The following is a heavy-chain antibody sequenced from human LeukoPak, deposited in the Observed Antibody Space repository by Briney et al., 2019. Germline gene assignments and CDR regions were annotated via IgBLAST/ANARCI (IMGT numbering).Heavy chain of an antibody. CDR3: ASYSPSGIADRNDAFDI. J-gene: IGHJ3*02. CDR1: GGSISSSSYY. D-gene: IGHD6-13*01. V-gene: IGHV4-39*01. CDR2: IYYSGSA. Sequence: SETLSLTCTVSGGSISSSSYYWGWIRQPPGKGLEWIGSIYYSGSAYYNPSLKSRVTISVDTSKNQFSLKLSSVTAADTAVYYCASYSPSGIADRNDAFDIWGQGTMVTVSS.